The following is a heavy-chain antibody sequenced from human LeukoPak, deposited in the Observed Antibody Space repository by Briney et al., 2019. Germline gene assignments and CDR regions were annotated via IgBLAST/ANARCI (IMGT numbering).Heavy chain of an antibody. CDR1: GFTLSNYW. J-gene: IGHJ4*02. CDR2: IKQDGSEK. D-gene: IGHD2-2*02. Sequence: GGSLRLSCAASGFTLSNYWMSWVRQAPGKGLEWVANIKQDGSEKYYVDSVKGRFTISRDKAKNSLYLQMNSLRAEDTAVYYCARGYCSSSSCYSAIFDYWGQGTLVTVSS. V-gene: IGHV3-7*01. CDR3: ARGYCSSSSCYSAIFDY.